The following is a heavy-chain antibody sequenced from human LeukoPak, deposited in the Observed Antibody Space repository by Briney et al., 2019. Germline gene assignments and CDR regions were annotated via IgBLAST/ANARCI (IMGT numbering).Heavy chain of an antibody. CDR3: ARDFSGEFDY. CDR1: GFNFNSYW. V-gene: IGHV3-7*01. CDR2: IKEDGSEE. J-gene: IGHJ4*02. Sequence: GGSLRLSCVISGFNFNSYWMDWVRQAPGRGLEWVANIKEDGSEEHYVDSVKGRFTISRDNAKNSLYLQMDTLRDEDTVVYYCARDFSGEFDYWGQGIQVIVSS. D-gene: IGHD3-10*01.